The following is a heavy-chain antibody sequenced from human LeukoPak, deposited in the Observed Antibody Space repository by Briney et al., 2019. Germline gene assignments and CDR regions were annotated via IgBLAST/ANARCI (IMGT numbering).Heavy chain of an antibody. V-gene: IGHV3-48*01. CDR1: GFTFSSYC. Sequence: GGSLRLSCAAYGFTFSSYCMKWVRQAPREGLEWVSYISSSSNIMNYADSVKGRFTTSRDNAKNSLYLQMNSLRAEDTAVYYCARGAQWPYWGQGTLVTVSS. CDR2: ISSSSNIM. J-gene: IGHJ4*02. CDR3: ARGAQWPY. D-gene: IGHD6-19*01.